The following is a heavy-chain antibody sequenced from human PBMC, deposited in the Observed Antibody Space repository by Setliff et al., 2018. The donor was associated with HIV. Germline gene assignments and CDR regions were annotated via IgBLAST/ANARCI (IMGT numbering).Heavy chain of an antibody. D-gene: IGHD3-22*01. Sequence: SETLSLTCTVSGGSISSGSYYWSWIRQPAGKGLEWIGSIYYSGSTNYNPSLKSRVTISVDTSKNQFSLKLSSVTAADAAVYYCASRVYYYDSSGYLREEGFDPWGQGTLVTVSS. CDR2: IYYSGST. CDR1: GGSISSGSYY. J-gene: IGHJ5*02. V-gene: IGHV4-61*02. CDR3: ASRVYYYDSSGYLREEGFDP.